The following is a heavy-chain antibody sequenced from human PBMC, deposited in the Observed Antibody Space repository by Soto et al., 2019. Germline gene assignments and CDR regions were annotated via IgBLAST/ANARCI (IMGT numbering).Heavy chain of an antibody. CDR3: ARGGSGYSYGIGY. Sequence: QVQLVESGGGVVQPGRSLRLSCAASGFTFSSYGMHWVRQAPGKGLEWVAVIWYDGSNKYYADSVKGRFTISRDNSKNTLYPQMNRIRTEDAAVYYCARGGSGYSYGIGYWGQGTLVTVSS. CDR1: GFTFSSYG. CDR2: IWYDGSNK. D-gene: IGHD5-18*01. J-gene: IGHJ4*02. V-gene: IGHV3-33*01.